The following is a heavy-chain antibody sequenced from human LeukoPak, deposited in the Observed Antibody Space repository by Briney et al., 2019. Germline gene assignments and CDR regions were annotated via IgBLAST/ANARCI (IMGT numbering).Heavy chain of an antibody. J-gene: IGHJ4*02. D-gene: IGHD3-3*01. CDR2: IKSKTDGGTT. CDR1: GFDFSNYW. Sequence: GGSLRLSCAASGFDFSNYWMYWVRQAPGKGLEWVGRIKSKTDGGTTDYAAPVKGRFTISRDDSKNTLYLQMNSLKTEDTAVYYCTTVTEYYDFWSGYYYDDYWGQGTLVTVSS. V-gene: IGHV3-15*07. CDR3: TTVTEYYDFWSGYYYDDY.